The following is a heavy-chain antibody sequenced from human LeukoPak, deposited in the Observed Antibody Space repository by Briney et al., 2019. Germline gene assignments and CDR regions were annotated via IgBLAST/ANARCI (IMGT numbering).Heavy chain of an antibody. V-gene: IGHV1-46*01. J-gene: IGHJ3*02. Sequence: GASVKVSCKASGYTFTNYYMHWVRQAPGQGLEWMGIINPSGGSTSYAQKFQGRVTMTRDTSTSTVYMELSSLRSGDTAVYYCARDRGSGRSDDAFDIWGQGTMVTVSS. D-gene: IGHD1-26*01. CDR2: INPSGGST. CDR3: ARDRGSGRSDDAFDI. CDR1: GYTFTNYY.